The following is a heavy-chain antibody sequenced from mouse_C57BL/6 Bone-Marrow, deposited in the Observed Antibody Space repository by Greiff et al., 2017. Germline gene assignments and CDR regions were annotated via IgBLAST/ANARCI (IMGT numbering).Heavy chain of an antibody. V-gene: IGHV3-5*01. CDR3: ARDGGVSLYYDYDAYFDY. CDR1: GISITTGNYR. Sequence: DVMLVESGPGLVKPSQTVFLTCTVTGISITTGNYRWSWIRQFPGNKLEWIGYIYYSGTITYNPSLTSRTTITRDTPKNQFFLEMNSLTAEDTATYYSARDGGVSLYYDYDAYFDYWGQGTTLTVSS. D-gene: IGHD2-4*01. J-gene: IGHJ2*01. CDR2: IYYSGTI.